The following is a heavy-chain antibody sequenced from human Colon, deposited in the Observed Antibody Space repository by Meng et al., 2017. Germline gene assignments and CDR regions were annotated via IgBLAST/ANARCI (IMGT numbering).Heavy chain of an antibody. CDR3: ARGVDWAKSGNF. CDR1: GGSFSDYY. CDR2: IHPSGST. Sequence: HVQLRLWGVGLLTPSWTLSLSFAVDGGSFSDYYLTWIRQTPGKGLEWVGKIHPSGSTYYSSSLQSRDTITLDTSKNQCSLALRSMTAAETAVYYCARGVDWAKSGNFWGQGTLVTVSS. J-gene: IGHJ4*02. D-gene: IGHD3-9*01. V-gene: IGHV4-34*01.